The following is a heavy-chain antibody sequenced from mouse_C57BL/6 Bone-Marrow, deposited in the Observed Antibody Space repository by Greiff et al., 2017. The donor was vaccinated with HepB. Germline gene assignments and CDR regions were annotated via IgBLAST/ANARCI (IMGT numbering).Heavy chain of an antibody. CDR1: GYTFTSYT. CDR2: INPSSGYT. V-gene: IGHV1-4*01. CDR3: ARDDGNYAMDY. J-gene: IGHJ4*01. Sequence: QVQLKQSGAELARPGASVKMSCKASGYTFTSYTMHWVKQRPGQGLEWIGYINPSSGYTKYNQKFKDKATLTADKSSSTAYMQLSSLTSEDSAVYYCARDDGNYAMDYWGQGTSVTVSS. D-gene: IGHD2-3*01.